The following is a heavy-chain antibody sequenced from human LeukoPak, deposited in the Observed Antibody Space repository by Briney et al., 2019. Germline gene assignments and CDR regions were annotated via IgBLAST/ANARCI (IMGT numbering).Heavy chain of an antibody. Sequence: GESLNISCKGSGYSFTIYWIGWVRQMPGKGLDWIGIIYPGDSDTRYSPSFQGQVTISADKSISAAYRQWSSLKASETAMYYCARRVVNNRNWYFNLWGRGTLVTVSS. D-gene: IGHD4-23*01. J-gene: IGHJ2*01. CDR2: IYPGDSDT. CDR3: ARRVVNNRNWYFNL. V-gene: IGHV5-51*01. CDR1: GYSFTIYW.